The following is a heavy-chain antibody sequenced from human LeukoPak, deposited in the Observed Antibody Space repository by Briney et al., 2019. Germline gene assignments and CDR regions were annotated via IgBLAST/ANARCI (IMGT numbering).Heavy chain of an antibody. CDR2: ISSSSSYI. Sequence: GGSLRLSCAASGFTFSSYSMNWVRQAPGKGLEWVSSISSSSSYIYYADSVKGRFTISRDNSKNTLYLQMNSLRAEDTAVYYCAKDASPRYYDILTGYMGGFDYWGQGTLVTVSS. CDR1: GFTFSSYS. V-gene: IGHV3-21*04. J-gene: IGHJ4*02. D-gene: IGHD3-9*01. CDR3: AKDASPRYYDILTGYMGGFDY.